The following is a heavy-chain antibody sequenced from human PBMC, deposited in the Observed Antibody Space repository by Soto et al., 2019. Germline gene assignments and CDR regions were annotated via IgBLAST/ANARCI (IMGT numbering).Heavy chain of an antibody. CDR2: INSDGSST. J-gene: IGHJ6*02. Sequence: GGSLRLSCAASGFTFSSDWMHWVRQAPGKGLVWVSRINSDGSSTSYADSVKGRFTISRDNAKNTLYLQMNSLRAEDTAVYYCARGPERFGVVTIFPTAYYYYYGMDVWGQGTTVTVSS. CDR1: GFTFSSDW. V-gene: IGHV3-74*01. CDR3: ARGPERFGVVTIFPTAYYYYYGMDV. D-gene: IGHD3-3*01.